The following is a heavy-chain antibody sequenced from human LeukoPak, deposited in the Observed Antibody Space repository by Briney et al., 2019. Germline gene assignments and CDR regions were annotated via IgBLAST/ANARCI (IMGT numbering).Heavy chain of an antibody. CDR2: INHSGST. Sequence: SETLSLTCVVYGGSFSGYYWSWIRQPPGKGLGWIGEINHSGSTNYNPSLKSRVTISVDTSKNQFSLKLSSVTAADTAVYYCARRGSSFGVWFDPWGQGTLVTVSS. J-gene: IGHJ5*02. CDR1: GGSFSGYY. D-gene: IGHD6-13*01. V-gene: IGHV4-34*01. CDR3: ARRGSSFGVWFDP.